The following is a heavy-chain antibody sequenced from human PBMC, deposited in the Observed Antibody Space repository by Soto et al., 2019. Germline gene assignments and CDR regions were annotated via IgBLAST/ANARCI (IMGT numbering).Heavy chain of an antibody. J-gene: IGHJ5*02. V-gene: IGHV1-46*01. CDR3: GRTLPLGYSYGHNWFEP. D-gene: IGHD5-18*01. CDR2: INPSGGST. CDR1: VYTFTGDY. Sequence: ASVKVSCKASVYTFTGDYMHWRLQAPGQGLEWMGIINPSGGSTSYAQKFQGRVTMTRDTSTSTVYMELSSLRSEDTAVYYCGRTLPLGYSYGHNWFEPWGQGTLVTVSS.